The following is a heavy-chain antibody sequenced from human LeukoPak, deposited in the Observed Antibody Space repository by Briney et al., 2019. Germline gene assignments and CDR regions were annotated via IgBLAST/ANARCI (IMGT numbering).Heavy chain of an antibody. V-gene: IGHV3-30*02. CDR1: GFSFSSYG. CDR3: ARDRDYYGMDV. J-gene: IGHJ6*02. CDR2: IRYDGSNK. Sequence: GGSLRLSCAVSGFSFSSYGMQWVRQAPGKGPEWVAFIRYDGSNKYYADSVKGRFTISRDNSKNTLYLQMNSLRAEDTAVYYCARDRDYYGMDVWGQGTTVTVSS. D-gene: IGHD3-10*01.